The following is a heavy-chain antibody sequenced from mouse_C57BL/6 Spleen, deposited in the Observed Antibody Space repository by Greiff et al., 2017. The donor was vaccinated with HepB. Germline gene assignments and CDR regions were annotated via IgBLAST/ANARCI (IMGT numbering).Heavy chain of an antibody. CDR1: GYTFTDYY. V-gene: IGHV1-26*01. D-gene: IGHD1-1*01. CDR2: INPNNGGT. Sequence: VQLQQSGPELVKPGASVKISCKASGYTFTDYYMNWVKQSHGKSLEWIGDINPNNGGTSYNQKFKGKATLTVDKSSSTAYMELRSLTSEDSAVYYCASCDYGSSAFDYWGQGTTLTVSS. CDR3: ASCDYGSSAFDY. J-gene: IGHJ2*01.